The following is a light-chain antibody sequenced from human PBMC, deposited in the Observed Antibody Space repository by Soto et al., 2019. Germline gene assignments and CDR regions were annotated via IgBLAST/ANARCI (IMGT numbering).Light chain of an antibody. CDR3: QQFNTSPRT. Sequence: DIKLTQSPSFLSASVGDRVTITCRASQGINDYLAWYQQKPGQAPKLLIYAASTLQSEVPSRFSGSASGTEFTLTISSLQPEDVATYYCQQFNTSPRTFGGGTKVEVK. J-gene: IGKJ4*01. V-gene: IGKV1-9*01. CDR2: AAS. CDR1: QGINDY.